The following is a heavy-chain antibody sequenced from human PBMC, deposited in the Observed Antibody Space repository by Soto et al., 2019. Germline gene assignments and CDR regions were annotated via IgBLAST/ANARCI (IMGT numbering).Heavy chain of an antibody. V-gene: IGHV4-34*01. CDR3: ARHIRWADY. J-gene: IGHJ4*02. CDR1: GGSFSGYY. D-gene: IGHD1-26*01. Sequence: SATQSLTCAVYGGSFSGYYWSWIRQPPGKGLEWIGEINHSGSTNYNPSLKSRVTISVDTSKNQFSLKLSSVTAADTAVYYCARHIRWADYWGQGTLVTVSS. CDR2: INHSGST.